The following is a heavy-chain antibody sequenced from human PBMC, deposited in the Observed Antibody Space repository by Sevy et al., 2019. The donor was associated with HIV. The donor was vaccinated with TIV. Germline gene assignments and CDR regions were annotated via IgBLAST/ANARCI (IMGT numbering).Heavy chain of an antibody. CDR3: AREGGVATTGDHDAFDI. V-gene: IGHV1-69*01. D-gene: IGHD7-27*01. J-gene: IGHJ3*02. Sequence: ASVKVSCKASGDTFSTYGLSWVRQAPGQGLEWMGGIIPIFGTPNYAQKFQGRVTITADESASTAYMELSSLRAEDTALYYCAREGGVATTGDHDAFDIWGHGTLVTVSS. CDR1: GDTFSTYG. CDR2: IIPIFGTP.